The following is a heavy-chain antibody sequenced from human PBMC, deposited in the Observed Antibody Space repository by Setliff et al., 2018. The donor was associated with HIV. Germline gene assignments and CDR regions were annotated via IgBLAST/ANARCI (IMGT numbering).Heavy chain of an antibody. V-gene: IGHV4-4*09. J-gene: IGHJ4*02. CDR3: ARFRITMIMMLNYFDY. D-gene: IGHD3-22*01. CDR1: GDSISNYY. CDR2: IYTTGST. Sequence: ETLSLTCTVSGDSISNYYWSWVRQPPGKGLEWIGYIYTTGSTNYNPSLKSRVTMSVDTSKNQFSLRLTSVTAADTAVYFCARFRITMIMMLNYFDYWGQGTRVTVSS.